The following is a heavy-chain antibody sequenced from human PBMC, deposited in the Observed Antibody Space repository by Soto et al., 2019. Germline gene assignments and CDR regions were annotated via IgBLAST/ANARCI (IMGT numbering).Heavy chain of an antibody. CDR2: IYYSGST. V-gene: IGHV4-59*08. J-gene: IGHJ1*01. CDR1: GGSIRGYY. CDR3: ARLMVGATPGYFPH. D-gene: IGHD1-26*01. Sequence: PSETLSLACTVSGGSIRGYYWSWIRQPPGKELEWIGYIYYSGSTNYNPSLKSRVTISVDASKNQFSLKLSSVTAADTAVYFCARLMVGATPGYFPHWGQGTLVTVSS.